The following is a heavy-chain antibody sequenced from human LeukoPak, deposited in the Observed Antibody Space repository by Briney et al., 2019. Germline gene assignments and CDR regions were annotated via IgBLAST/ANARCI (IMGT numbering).Heavy chain of an antibody. J-gene: IGHJ2*01. CDR3: ATDGYFEV. Sequence: SETLSLTCTVSGGSISSYYWSWIRQPPGKGLEWIGYIYYSGSTNYNPSLKSRVTISVDTSKNQFSLKLTSVTAADTAVYFCATDGYFEVWGRGTLVTVSS. CDR2: IYYSGST. V-gene: IGHV4-59*01. CDR1: GGSISSYY.